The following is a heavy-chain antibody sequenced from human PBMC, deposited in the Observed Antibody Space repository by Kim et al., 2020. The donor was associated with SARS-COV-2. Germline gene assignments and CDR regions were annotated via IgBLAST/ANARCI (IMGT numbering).Heavy chain of an antibody. CDR2: MSSTGSSI. J-gene: IGHJ6*01. CDR1: GFTFSASY. Sequence: GGSLRLSCAVSGFTFSASYMRWIRQAPGQGLEWIAYMSSTGSSIYYADSVTGRFTISRDNDKNSLYLQLNILRPEDAAADYCSRGRFWG. CDR3: SRGRF. V-gene: IGHV3-11*01.